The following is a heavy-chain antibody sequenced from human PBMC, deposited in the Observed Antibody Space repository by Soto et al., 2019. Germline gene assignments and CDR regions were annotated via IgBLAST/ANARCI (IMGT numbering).Heavy chain of an antibody. CDR2: IYPGDSDT. J-gene: IGHJ6*03. D-gene: IGHD6-6*01. V-gene: IGHV5-51*01. Sequence: PGESLKISCRGSGYSFTSYWIGWVRQMPGKGLEWMGIIYPGDSDTRYSPSFQGQVTISADKSISTAYLQWSSLKASDTAMYYCARRGSLFSSYYYYMDVWGKGTTVTVSS. CDR3: ARRGSLFSSYYYYMDV. CDR1: GYSFTSYW.